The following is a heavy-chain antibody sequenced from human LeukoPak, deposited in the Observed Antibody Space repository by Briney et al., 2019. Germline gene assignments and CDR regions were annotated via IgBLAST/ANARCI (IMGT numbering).Heavy chain of an antibody. D-gene: IGHD5-12*01. CDR3: ALLRGGGYVGGRDYFDY. J-gene: IGHJ4*02. V-gene: IGHV1-24*01. CDR1: GYTLTELS. CDR2: FDPEDGET. Sequence: GASVKVSCKVSGYTLTELSMHWVRQAPGKGLEWMGGFDPEDGETIYAQKFQGRVTMTEDTSTDTAYMVLGSLRSEDTAVYYCALLRGGGYVGGRDYFDYWGQGTLVTVSS.